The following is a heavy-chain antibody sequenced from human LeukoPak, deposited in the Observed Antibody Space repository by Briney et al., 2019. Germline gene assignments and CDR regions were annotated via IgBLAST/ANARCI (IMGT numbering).Heavy chain of an antibody. J-gene: IGHJ5*02. V-gene: IGHV3-23*01. Sequence: GGSLRLSCEASGFTFSTFAMIWVRQPPGKGLEWVSSIFPSGGEIHYADSVRGRFTISRDNSKSTLSLQMNSLRAEDTAIYYCATYRQVLLPFGSWGQGTLVTVSS. CDR1: GFTFSTFA. CDR3: ATYRQVLLPFGS. CDR2: IFPSGGEI. D-gene: IGHD2-8*02.